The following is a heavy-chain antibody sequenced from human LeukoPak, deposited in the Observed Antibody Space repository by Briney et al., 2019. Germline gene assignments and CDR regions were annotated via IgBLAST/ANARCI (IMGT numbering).Heavy chain of an antibody. CDR1: GCSFSDFS. CDR2: IRSKANSYAS. J-gene: IGHJ6*02. CDR3: SRHPFRGGAPNTGGDYYYGLDV. Sequence: GGSLRLSCAASGCSFSDFSMLWVRQASGKGPEWVGRIRSKANSYASAYTESVKGSFTISRDDSKNMAYLQMNNLKSEDTGVYYCSRHPFRGGAPNTGGDYYYGLDVWGQGITVTVSS. D-gene: IGHD1-26*01. V-gene: IGHV3-73*01.